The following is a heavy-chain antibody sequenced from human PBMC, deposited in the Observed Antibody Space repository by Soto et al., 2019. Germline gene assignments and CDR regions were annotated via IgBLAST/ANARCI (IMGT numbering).Heavy chain of an antibody. V-gene: IGHV3-30*18. CDR1: GFTFSSYG. Sequence: GSLRLSCAASGFTFSSYGMHWVRQAPGKGLEWVAVISYDGGNEYYADSVKGRFTISRDNSKNTMYLQMNSLRAEDTAVYYCAKDQDIVVVPTAIRAEYFQHWGQGTLVTVSS. CDR2: ISYDGGNE. D-gene: IGHD2-2*01. CDR3: AKDQDIVVVPTAIRAEYFQH. J-gene: IGHJ1*01.